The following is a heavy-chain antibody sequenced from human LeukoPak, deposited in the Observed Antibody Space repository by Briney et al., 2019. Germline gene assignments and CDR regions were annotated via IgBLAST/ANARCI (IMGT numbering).Heavy chain of an antibody. D-gene: IGHD1-26*01. CDR3: ARDKWELTLYYFDY. Sequence: PGGSLRLSCAASGFTFSDYYMSWIRQAPGKGLEWVSYMSSSGSTIYYADSVKGRFTISRDNAKNSLYLQMNSLRAEDTAVYYCARDKWELTLYYFDYWGQGTLVTVSS. CDR1: GFTFSDYY. CDR2: MSSSGSTI. J-gene: IGHJ4*02. V-gene: IGHV3-11*04.